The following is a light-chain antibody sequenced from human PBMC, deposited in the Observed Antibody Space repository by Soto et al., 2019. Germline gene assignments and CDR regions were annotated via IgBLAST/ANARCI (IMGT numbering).Light chain of an antibody. V-gene: IGKV3-15*01. J-gene: IGKJ4*01. CDR1: QSISSD. CDR3: QQYNTRPLT. Sequence: EIVMTQSPAALSVSPGERATLSCRASQSISSDIAWYQQKPGQAPRLLIFGASTRATGFPARFSGSGSGTEFTLTISSLQSEDFAVYFCQQYNTRPLTFGGGTKVDIK. CDR2: GAS.